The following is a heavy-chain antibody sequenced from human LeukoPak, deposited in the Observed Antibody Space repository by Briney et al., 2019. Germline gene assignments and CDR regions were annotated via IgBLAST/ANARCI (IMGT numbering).Heavy chain of an antibody. CDR2: INSDGSST. Sequence: PGGSLRLSCAASGFTFSSYWMHWVRQAPGKGLVWVSRINSDGSSTSYADSVKGRFTISRDNAKNTLYLQMNSLRAEDTAVYYCARDTDYYDSSGYVGYWGQGTLVTVSS. CDR3: ARDTDYYDSSGYVGY. J-gene: IGHJ4*02. D-gene: IGHD3-22*01. CDR1: GFTFSSYW. V-gene: IGHV3-74*01.